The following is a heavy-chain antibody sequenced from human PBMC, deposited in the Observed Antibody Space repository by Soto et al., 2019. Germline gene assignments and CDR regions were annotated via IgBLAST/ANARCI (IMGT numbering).Heavy chain of an antibody. V-gene: IGHV5-51*01. CDR2: IYPGDSET. Sequence: GESLKISCTGVGYSFTSYWVGWVRQRPGKGLEWMGIIYPGDSETRYSPSLEGQVTISVDKSITTAYLQWSSLKASDTAMYYCARHRPAPRNSDFDYWGQGTLVTVSS. J-gene: IGHJ4*02. D-gene: IGHD1-1*01. CDR3: ARHRPAPRNSDFDY. CDR1: GYSFTSYW.